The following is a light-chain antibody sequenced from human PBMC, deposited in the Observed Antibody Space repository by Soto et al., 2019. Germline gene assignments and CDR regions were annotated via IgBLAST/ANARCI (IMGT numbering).Light chain of an antibody. Sequence: QSVLTQPASVSGSPGQSITISCTGTSSDIGSYDYVSWYQQYPGKAPKLMIYEVNNRPSGVSNRFSGSKSGNTASQTLSGLQAEDEADYYCSSYRSSSTWVFGGGTKLTVL. CDR3: SSYRSSSTWV. J-gene: IGLJ3*02. CDR2: EVN. V-gene: IGLV2-14*01. CDR1: SSDIGSYDY.